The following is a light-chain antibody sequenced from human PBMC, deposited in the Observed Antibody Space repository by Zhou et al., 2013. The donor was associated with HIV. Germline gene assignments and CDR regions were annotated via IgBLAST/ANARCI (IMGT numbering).Light chain of an antibody. CDR2: AAA. CDR1: QNVFSN. J-gene: IGKJ1*01. V-gene: IGKV3-15*01. CDR3: QHYYSYPWT. Sequence: EVVMTQSPSTLSVSPGERVTLSCRASQNVFSNLAWYQQKPGQAPSLLIYAAATRAAGVPGRFSGSGSGTEFTLTISSLQPEDFATYYCQHYYSYPWTFGQGTKVET.